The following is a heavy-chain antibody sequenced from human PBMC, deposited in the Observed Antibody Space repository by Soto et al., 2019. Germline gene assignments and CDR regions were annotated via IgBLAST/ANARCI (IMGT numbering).Heavy chain of an antibody. Sequence: QLQLQESGPGLVKPSETLSLTCTVSGGSISSSSYYWGWIRQPPGKGLEWIGSFYYSGSTYYNPSLKSRVTIPVDTSKNPFSLKLSSVTAADTAVYYCARYRWIYGAYSSSLSDYWGQGTLVTVSS. V-gene: IGHV4-39*01. D-gene: IGHD6-13*01. CDR1: GGSISSSSYY. CDR3: ARYRWIYGAYSSSLSDY. CDR2: FYYSGST. J-gene: IGHJ4*02.